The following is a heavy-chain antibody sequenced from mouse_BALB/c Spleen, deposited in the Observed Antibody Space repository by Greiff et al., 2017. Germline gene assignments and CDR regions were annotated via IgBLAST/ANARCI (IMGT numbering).Heavy chain of an antibody. J-gene: IGHJ2*01. Sequence: EVKVVESGGDLVKPGGSLKLSCAASGFTFSSYGMSWVRQTPDKRLEWVATISSGGSYTYYPDSVKGRFTISRDNAKNTLYLQMSSLKSEDTAMYYCATLSGAYYFDYWGQGTTLTVSS. CDR3: ATLSGAYYFDY. V-gene: IGHV5-6*01. D-gene: IGHD6-2*01. CDR2: ISSGGSYT. CDR1: GFTFSSYG.